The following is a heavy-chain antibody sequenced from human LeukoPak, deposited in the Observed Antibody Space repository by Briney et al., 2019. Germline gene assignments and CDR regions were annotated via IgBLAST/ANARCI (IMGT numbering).Heavy chain of an antibody. CDR1: GGSFSGYY. D-gene: IGHD4-17*01. V-gene: IGHV4-34*01. CDR2: INHSGST. Sequence: PSETLSLTCAVYGGSFSGYYWSWIRQPPGKGLEWIGEINHSGSTNYNPSLKSRVTISVDTSKNQFSLKLSSVTAADTAVYYCARLHGDYKIDYWGQGTLVNVSS. J-gene: IGHJ4*02. CDR3: ARLHGDYKIDY.